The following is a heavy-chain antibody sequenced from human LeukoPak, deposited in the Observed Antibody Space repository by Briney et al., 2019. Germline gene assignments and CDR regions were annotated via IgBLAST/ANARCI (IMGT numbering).Heavy chain of an antibody. Sequence: ASVKVSCKASGYTFTGYYMHWVRQAPGQGLEWMGWINPNSGGTNYAQKFQGRVTMTRDTSISTAYMELSRLRSDDTAVYYCARSLLWFGESYYFVYWGQGTLVIVSS. D-gene: IGHD3-10*01. CDR1: GYTFTGYY. V-gene: IGHV1-2*02. CDR2: INPNSGGT. CDR3: ARSLLWFGESYYFVY. J-gene: IGHJ4*02.